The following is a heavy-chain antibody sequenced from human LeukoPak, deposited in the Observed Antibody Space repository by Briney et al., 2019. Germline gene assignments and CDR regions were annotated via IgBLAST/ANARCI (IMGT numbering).Heavy chain of an antibody. J-gene: IGHJ4*02. CDR2: ISGSGGST. Sequence: AGGSLRLSCAASGFTFSSYGMSWVRQAPGKGLEWVSAISGSGGSTYYADSVKGRFTISRDNSKNTLYLQMNSLRAEDTAVYYCANSEYYYGSGSYLYWGQGTLVTVSS. D-gene: IGHD3-10*01. CDR3: ANSEYYYGSGSYLY. V-gene: IGHV3-23*01. CDR1: GFTFSSYG.